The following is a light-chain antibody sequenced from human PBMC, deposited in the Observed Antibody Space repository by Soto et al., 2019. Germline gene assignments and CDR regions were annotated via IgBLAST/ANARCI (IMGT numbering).Light chain of an antibody. Sequence: EVVLTQSPATLSLSPGDRATLSCRASQSVYNYLAWYQHKPGQAPRLLIYDASNRATGIPARFSGSGSGTAFTLTISSLEPEDFTVYYCQQRSSWPRTFGQGTKVEF. CDR1: QSVYNY. CDR2: DAS. V-gene: IGKV3-11*01. CDR3: QQRSSWPRT. J-gene: IGKJ1*01.